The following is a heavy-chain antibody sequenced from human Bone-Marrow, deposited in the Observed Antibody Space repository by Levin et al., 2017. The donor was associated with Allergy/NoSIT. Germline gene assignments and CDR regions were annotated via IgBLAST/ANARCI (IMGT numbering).Heavy chain of an antibody. V-gene: IGHV3-30*03. CDR1: GFSFSAYA. D-gene: IGHD3-10*02. CDR3: TRDMSL. Sequence: GGSLRLSCAASGFSFSAYAMHWVRQAPGKGPEWLAVIIYDGSKQEYVDSVKGRFTISRDNSRNTLYLQMNSLSVEDTARYYCTRDMSLWGQGTRVTVSP. CDR2: IIYDGSKQ. J-gene: IGHJ4*02.